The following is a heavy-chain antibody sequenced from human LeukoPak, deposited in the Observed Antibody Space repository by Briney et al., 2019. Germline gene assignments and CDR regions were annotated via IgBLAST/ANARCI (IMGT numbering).Heavy chain of an antibody. CDR1: GYTFTSYG. CDR3: ARDYDFWSGYFVDY. D-gene: IGHD3-3*01. CDR2: ISAYNGNT. V-gene: IGHV1-18*01. J-gene: IGHJ4*02. Sequence: ASVKVSCKASGYTFTSYGISWVRQAPGQGLEWMGWISAYNGNTNYAQKLQGRVTMTTDTSTSTAYMELRSLRSGDTAVYYCARDYDFWSGYFVDYWGQGTLVTVSS.